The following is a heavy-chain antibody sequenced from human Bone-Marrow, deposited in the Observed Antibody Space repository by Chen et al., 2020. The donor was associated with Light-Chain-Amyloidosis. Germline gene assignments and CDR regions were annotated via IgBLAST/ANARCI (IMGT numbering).Heavy chain of an antibody. CDR1: GFTVSSNY. CDR2: LHTGGST. CDR3: ARVRDPTYGGLDY. V-gene: IGHV3-53*01. D-gene: IGHD4-17*01. Sequence: EVQLVESGGGLIQPGGSLRLSCAASGFTVSSNYMSWVRQAPGKGLEWVSVLHTGGSTYDADSVKGRFTISRDNSKNTLYLQMSSLRAEDTAVYYCARVRDPTYGGLDYWGQGTLVTVSS. J-gene: IGHJ4*02.